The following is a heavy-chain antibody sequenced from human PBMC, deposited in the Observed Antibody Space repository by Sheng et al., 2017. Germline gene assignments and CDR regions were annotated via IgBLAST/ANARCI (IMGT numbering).Heavy chain of an antibody. CDR3: ATGGRITIFGVVINGFDY. CDR2: ISSSGSTI. D-gene: IGHD3-3*01. CDR1: GFTFSSYE. V-gene: IGHV3-48*03. Sequence: EVQLVESGGGLVQPGGSLRLSCAASGFTFSSYEMNWVRQAPGKGLEWVSYISSSGSTIYYADSVKGRFTISRDNAKNSLYLQMNSLRAEDTAVYYCATGGRITIFGVVINGFDYWGQGTLVTVSS. J-gene: IGHJ4*02.